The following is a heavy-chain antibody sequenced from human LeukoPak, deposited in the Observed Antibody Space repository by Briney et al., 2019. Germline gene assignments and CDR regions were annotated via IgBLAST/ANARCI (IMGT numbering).Heavy chain of an antibody. CDR1: GYTFTGYY. D-gene: IGHD2-21*01. CDR2: INPNSGGT. CDR3: ARDWAGYCGGDCYLGYYYYMDV. V-gene: IGHV1-2*02. J-gene: IGHJ6*03. Sequence: ASVKVSCKASGYTFTGYYMHWVRQAPGQGLEWMGWINPNSGGTNYAQKFQGRVTMTRDTSISTAYMELSRLRSDDTAVYYCARDWAGYCGGDCYLGYYYYMDVWGKGTTVTVSS.